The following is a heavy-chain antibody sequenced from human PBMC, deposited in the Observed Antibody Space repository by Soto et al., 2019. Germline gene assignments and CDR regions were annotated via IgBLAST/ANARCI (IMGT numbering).Heavy chain of an antibody. CDR1: GGSISSGGYS. CDR2: IYHSGST. J-gene: IGHJ5*02. D-gene: IGHD2-2*01. Sequence: QLQLQESGSGLVKPSQTLSLTCAVSGGSISSGGYSWSWIRQPPGKGLEWIGYIYHSGSTYYNPSLKSRVTISVDSTKHQSSLKLISVTAADSAGYYCDRMPSPWGQGTLVTVSS. V-gene: IGHV4-30-2*01. CDR3: DRMPSP.